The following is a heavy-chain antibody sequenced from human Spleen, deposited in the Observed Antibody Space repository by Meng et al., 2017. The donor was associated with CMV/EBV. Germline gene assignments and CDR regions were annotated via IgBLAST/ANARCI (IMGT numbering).Heavy chain of an antibody. D-gene: IGHD3-22*01. Sequence: GGSLRLSCAASGFTFSSYEMNWVRQAPGKGLEWVAFISYDGGNEHYADSVKGRFTTSRDNAKNSLYLQMNSLRAEDTAVYYCARDPYYDSSGSTWGQGTLVTVSS. CDR2: ISYDGGNE. V-gene: IGHV3-30*03. CDR1: GFTFSSYE. J-gene: IGHJ5*02. CDR3: ARDPYYDSSGST.